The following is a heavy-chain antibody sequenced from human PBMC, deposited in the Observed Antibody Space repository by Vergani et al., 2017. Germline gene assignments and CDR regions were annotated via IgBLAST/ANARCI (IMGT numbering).Heavy chain of an antibody. Sequence: EVQLVESGGGVVRPGGSLRLSCAASGFTFDDYGMSWVRQAPGKGLEWVSGINWNGGSTGYADSVKGRFTISRDNVKNSLYLQMNSLRAEDTALYYCARGYDILTGYSYYYYGMDVWGQGTTVTVSS. D-gene: IGHD3-9*01. V-gene: IGHV3-20*04. CDR3: ARGYDILTGYSYYYYGMDV. CDR1: GFTFDDYG. CDR2: INWNGGST. J-gene: IGHJ6*02.